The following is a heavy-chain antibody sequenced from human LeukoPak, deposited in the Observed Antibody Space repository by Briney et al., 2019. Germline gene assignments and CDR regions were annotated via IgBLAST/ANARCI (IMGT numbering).Heavy chain of an antibody. CDR1: GFTVSSNY. D-gene: IGHD2-15*01. Sequence: GGSLRLSCAASGFTVSSNYMSWVRQAPGRGLEWVSVIYSGGSTYYADSVKGRFTISRDNAKNSLSLQMNSLRAEDTAVYFCARDMSPKCSGGSCYLDYWGQGTLVTVSS. J-gene: IGHJ4*02. V-gene: IGHV3-66*01. CDR3: ARDMSPKCSGGSCYLDY. CDR2: IYSGGST.